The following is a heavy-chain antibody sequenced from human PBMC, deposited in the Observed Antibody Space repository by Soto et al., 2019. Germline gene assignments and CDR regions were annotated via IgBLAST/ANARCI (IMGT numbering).Heavy chain of an antibody. CDR2: ISGSGDRT. CDR1: GFTFDNYA. Sequence: EVQLLESGGGLVQPGGSLRISCTASGFTFDNYAMAWVRQAPGKGLEWVAGISGSGDRTNYVDSVKGRFTISRDNSKNRFYLQMKSLRAEDTALYYCAKDYGVRGIMTNLFDSWGQGTLVAVSS. CDR3: AKDYGVRGIMTNLFDS. J-gene: IGHJ5*01. D-gene: IGHD3-10*01. V-gene: IGHV3-23*01.